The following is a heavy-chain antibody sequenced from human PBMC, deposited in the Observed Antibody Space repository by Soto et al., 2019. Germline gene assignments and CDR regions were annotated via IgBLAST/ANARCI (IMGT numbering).Heavy chain of an antibody. Sequence: PGGSLRLSCAASGFTFSSYAMSWVRQAPGKGLEWVSAISGSGGSTYYADSVKGRFTISRDNSKNTLYLQMNSLRAGDTAVYYCASRNTPGGGLVITYYYYYGMDVWGQGTTVTVSS. J-gene: IGHJ6*02. CDR1: GFTFSSYA. D-gene: IGHD3-9*01. V-gene: IGHV3-23*01. CDR2: ISGSGGST. CDR3: ASRNTPGGGLVITYYYYYGMDV.